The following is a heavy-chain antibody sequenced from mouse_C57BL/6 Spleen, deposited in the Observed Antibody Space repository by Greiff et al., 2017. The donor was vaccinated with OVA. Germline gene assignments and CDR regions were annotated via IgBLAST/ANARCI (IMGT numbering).Heavy chain of an antibody. Sequence: DVKLVESGGGLVQPGGSLSLSCAASGFTFTDYYMSWVRQPPGKALEWLGFIRNKANGYTTEYSASVKGRFTISRDNSQSIRYLQRNALRAEDSATYYCARSLNYYGSSYAWFAYWGQGTLVTVSA. CDR2: IRNKANGYTT. D-gene: IGHD1-1*01. V-gene: IGHV7-3*01. CDR3: ARSLNYYGSSYAWFAY. CDR1: GFTFTDYY. J-gene: IGHJ3*01.